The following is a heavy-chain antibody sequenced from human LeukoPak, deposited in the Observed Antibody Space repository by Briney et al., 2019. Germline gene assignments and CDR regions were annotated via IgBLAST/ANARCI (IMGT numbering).Heavy chain of an antibody. D-gene: IGHD3-10*01. V-gene: IGHV4-4*02. CDR1: GGSISSSNW. CDR3: ASNGRHRIGVNAFDI. CDR2: IYHSGST. Sequence: SETLSLTCAVSGGSISSSNWWSWVRQPPGKGLEWIGEIYHSGSTNYNPSLKSRVTISVDKSKNQFSLKLSSVTAADTAVYYCASNGRHRIGVNAFDIWGQGTMVTVSS. J-gene: IGHJ3*02.